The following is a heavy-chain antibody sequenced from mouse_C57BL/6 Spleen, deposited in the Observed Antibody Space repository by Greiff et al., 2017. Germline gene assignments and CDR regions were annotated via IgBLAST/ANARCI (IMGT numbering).Heavy chain of an antibody. J-gene: IGHJ1*03. CDR1: GYTFTEYT. Sequence: VQLQQSGAELVKPGASVKLSCKASGYTFTEYTIHWVKQRSGQGLEWIGWFYPGSGSIKYNEKFKDKATLTADKSSSSVYMELSRLTSEDSAVYFGARHEEAYYYGSSWGFDVWGTGTTVTVSS. CDR3: ARHEEAYYYGSSWGFDV. CDR2: FYPGSGSI. V-gene: IGHV1-62-2*01. D-gene: IGHD1-1*01.